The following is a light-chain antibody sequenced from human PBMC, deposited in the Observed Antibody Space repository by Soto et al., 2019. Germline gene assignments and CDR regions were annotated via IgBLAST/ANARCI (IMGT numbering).Light chain of an antibody. CDR3: SSYTTTSSLV. J-gene: IGLJ3*02. CDR2: EVS. V-gene: IGLV2-14*01. CDR1: SSDVGAYNF. Sequence: QSVLTQPASVSGSPGQSITISCTGSSSDVGAYNFVAWYQQHPGKAPKLIIYEVSNRPSGLSNRFSGSKSGNTASLTISGLQAEDEADYYCSSYTTTSSLVFGGGTKLTVL.